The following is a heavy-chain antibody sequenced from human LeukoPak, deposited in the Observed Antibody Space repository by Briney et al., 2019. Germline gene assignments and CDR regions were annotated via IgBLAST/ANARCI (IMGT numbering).Heavy chain of an antibody. CDR1: GFSFSSYG. CDR3: ARDPNDYYDSSAYP. D-gene: IGHD3-22*01. CDR2: IRFDGSEK. Sequence: GGSLRLSCVASGFSFSSYGMHWVRRAPGKGLEGMTFIRFDGSEKYYADSVKGRFTISRDNAKNSLYLQMNSLRAEDTAVYYCARDPNDYYDSSAYPWGQGTLVTVSS. J-gene: IGHJ5*02. V-gene: IGHV3-30*02.